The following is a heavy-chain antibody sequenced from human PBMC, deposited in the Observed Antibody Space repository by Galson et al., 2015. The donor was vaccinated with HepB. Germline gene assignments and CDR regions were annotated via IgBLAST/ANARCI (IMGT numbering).Heavy chain of an antibody. CDR3: TTDLRPGIAAAGTGGWFDP. V-gene: IGHV3-15*01. D-gene: IGHD6-13*01. CDR2: IKSKTDGGTT. Sequence: SLRLSCAASGFTFSNAWMSWVRQAPGKGLEWVGRIKSKTDGGTTDYAAPVKGRFTISRDDSKNTLYLQMNSLKTEDTAVYYCTTDLRPGIAAAGTGGWFDPWGQGTLVTVSS. CDR1: GFTFSNAW. J-gene: IGHJ5*02.